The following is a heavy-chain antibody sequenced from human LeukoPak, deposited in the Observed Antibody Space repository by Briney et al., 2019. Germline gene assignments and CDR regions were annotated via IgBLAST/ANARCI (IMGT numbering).Heavy chain of an antibody. V-gene: IGHV3-23*01. D-gene: IGHD3-22*01. CDR3: AKGTYYYESSGYYYGPTFDN. Sequence: PGGSLRLSCAASGFTFINYAMSWVRQAPGKGMELVSVISGNDGTTYYGDSVKGRFSISRDNSKNTLILQMNSLRAEDTAVYYCAKGTYYYESSGYYYGPTFDNWGQGTLVSASS. CDR1: GFTFINYA. J-gene: IGHJ4*02. CDR2: ISGNDGTT.